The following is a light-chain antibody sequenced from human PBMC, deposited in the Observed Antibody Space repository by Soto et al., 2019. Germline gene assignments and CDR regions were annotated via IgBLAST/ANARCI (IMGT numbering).Light chain of an antibody. CDR1: QDIRSW. J-gene: IGKJ4*02. Sequence: DIQMTQSPSSVSASVGDRVTITFRASQDIRSWLAWYQQKPGKATNLLIYAAPSLQSGVPSRFSGSGSGTDFTLNISSLQTEDFATYYCQQANNFPRTFGGGNQVEIK. CDR3: QQANNFPRT. V-gene: IGKV1-12*01. CDR2: AAP.